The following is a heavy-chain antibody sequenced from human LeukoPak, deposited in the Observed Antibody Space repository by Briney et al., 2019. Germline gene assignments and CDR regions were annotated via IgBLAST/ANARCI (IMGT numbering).Heavy chain of an antibody. CDR1: GGSIISSSDY. J-gene: IGHJ4*02. V-gene: IGHV4-39*01. CDR3: ARGPVDAGDY. Sequence: SETLPQTCTVSGGSIISSSDYWGWIRQPPGKGLEWIGSIYYSGSTYYNPSLKSRVTISVDTSKNQFSLKLSSVTAADTAVYYCARGPVDAGDYWGQGTRAPVSS. D-gene: IGHD5-24*01. CDR2: IYYSGST.